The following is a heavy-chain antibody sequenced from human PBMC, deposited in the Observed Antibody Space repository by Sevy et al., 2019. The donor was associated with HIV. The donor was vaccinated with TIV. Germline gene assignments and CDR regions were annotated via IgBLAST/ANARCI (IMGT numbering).Heavy chain of an antibody. V-gene: IGHV3-74*01. Sequence: GGSLRLSCTASGFNFSRYWMHWVRQAPGKGLVWVSRINNDGSSTSYADSVKARFTISRDNAKNSLYLQMNSLRVEDTAVYYCARDLPPSATTVAHFDYWGRGTLVTVSS. D-gene: IGHD4-17*01. CDR1: GFNFSRYW. CDR2: INNDGSST. J-gene: IGHJ4*02. CDR3: ARDLPPSATTVAHFDY.